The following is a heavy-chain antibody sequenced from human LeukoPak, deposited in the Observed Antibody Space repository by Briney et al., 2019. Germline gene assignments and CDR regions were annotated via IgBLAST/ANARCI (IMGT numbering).Heavy chain of an antibody. Sequence: PGRSLRLSCAASGFTFSSYAMHWVRQAPGKGLEWVAVISYDGSNKYYADSVKGRFTISRDNSKNTLYLQMNSLRAEDTAVYYCASYSSSWYGWFDPWGQGTLVTVSS. J-gene: IGHJ5*02. CDR2: ISYDGSNK. CDR1: GFTFSSYA. D-gene: IGHD6-13*01. CDR3: ASYSSSWYGWFDP. V-gene: IGHV3-30*04.